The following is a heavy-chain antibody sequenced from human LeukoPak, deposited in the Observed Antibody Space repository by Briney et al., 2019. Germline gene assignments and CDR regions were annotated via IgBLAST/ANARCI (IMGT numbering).Heavy chain of an antibody. CDR1: GFTFSSYW. CDR3: AKDPASYYYDSSGYYYGG. Sequence: PGGSLRLSCAASGFTFSSYWMSWVRQAPGKGLEWVAFIRYDGSNKYYADSVKGRFTISRDNSKNTLYLQMNSLRAEDTAVYYCAKDPASYYYDSSGYYYGGWGQGTLATVSS. D-gene: IGHD3-22*01. V-gene: IGHV3-30*02. CDR2: IRYDGSNK. J-gene: IGHJ4*02.